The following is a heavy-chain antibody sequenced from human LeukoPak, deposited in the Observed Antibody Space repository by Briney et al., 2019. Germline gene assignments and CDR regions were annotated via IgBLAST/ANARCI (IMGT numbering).Heavy chain of an antibody. J-gene: IGHJ2*01. V-gene: IGHV3-11*01. CDR2: ISSSGSTI. CDR1: GFTFSDYY. Sequence: GGSLRLSCAASGFTFSDYYMSWIRQAPGKGLEWVSYISSSGSTIYYADSAKGRFTISRDNAKNSLYLQMNNLRAEDTAVYYCAKVLNAMYFDLWGRGTLVTVSS. D-gene: IGHD2-2*01. CDR3: AKVLNAMYFDL.